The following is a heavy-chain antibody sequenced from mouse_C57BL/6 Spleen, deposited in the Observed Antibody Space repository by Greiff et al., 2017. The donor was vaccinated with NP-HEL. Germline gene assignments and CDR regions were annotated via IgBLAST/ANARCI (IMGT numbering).Heavy chain of an antibody. CDR2: ISDGGSYT. CDR1: GFTFSSYA. Sequence: EVQLVESGGGLVKPGGSLKLSCAASGFTFSSYAMSWVRQTPEKRLEWVATISDGGSYTYYPDNVKGRFTISRDNAKNNLYLQMSHLKSEDTAMYYCARGGNWDEGEAWFAYWGQGTLVTVSA. V-gene: IGHV5-4*01. D-gene: IGHD4-1*01. J-gene: IGHJ3*01. CDR3: ARGGNWDEGEAWFAY.